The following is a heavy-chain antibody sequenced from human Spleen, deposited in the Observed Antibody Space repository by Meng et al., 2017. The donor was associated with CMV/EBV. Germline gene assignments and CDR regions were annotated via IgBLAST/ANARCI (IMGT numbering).Heavy chain of an antibody. J-gene: IGHJ4*02. CDR2: ISGSGGST. CDR3: ARDAGYYFGSGTYPY. CDR1: GLNFSSYA. D-gene: IGHD3-10*01. V-gene: IGHV3-23*01. Sequence: AGLNFSSYAMSGVRQARGKGLEWVSAISGSGGSTYYADYVKGRFTLSRDNSKNTLFLQMDSLRAEDTAVYYCARDAGYYFGSGTYPYWGQGTLVTVSS.